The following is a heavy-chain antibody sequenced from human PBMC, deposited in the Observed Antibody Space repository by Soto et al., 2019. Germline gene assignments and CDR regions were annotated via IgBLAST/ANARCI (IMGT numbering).Heavy chain of an antibody. CDR3: ARTTAVPNTLRSRYYFDY. Sequence: QVQLQESGPGLLKPSETLSLTCSVSGGSVNNRTYYWSWIRQPPGKRLEWIGYVYYSGTTNYNPSLKSRVSISVDTSKNHFSLSLSSVTAADTALYYCARTTAVPNTLRSRYYFDYWGQGTLVTVSS. V-gene: IGHV4-61*01. CDR2: VYYSGTT. D-gene: IGHD4-17*01. J-gene: IGHJ4*02. CDR1: GGSVNNRTYY.